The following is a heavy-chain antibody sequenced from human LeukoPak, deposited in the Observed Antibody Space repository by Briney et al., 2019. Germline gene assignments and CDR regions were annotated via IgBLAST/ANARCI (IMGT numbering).Heavy chain of an antibody. V-gene: IGHV3-11*06. Sequence: KPGGSLTLSCAASGFTFSDYYMSWIRQAPGKGLEWVSSISSSSSYIYYADSVKGRFTISRDNAKNSLYLQMNSLRAEDTAVYYCARGGELRYFDWLLWDIWGQGTMVTVSS. CDR2: ISSSSSYI. J-gene: IGHJ3*02. CDR1: GFTFSDYY. D-gene: IGHD3-9*01. CDR3: ARGGELRYFDWLLWDI.